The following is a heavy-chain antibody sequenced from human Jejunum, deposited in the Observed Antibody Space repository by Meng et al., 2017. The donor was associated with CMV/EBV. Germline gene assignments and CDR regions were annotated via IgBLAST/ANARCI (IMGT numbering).Heavy chain of an antibody. CDR2: ISYDGRNK. D-gene: IGHD3-22*01. CDR1: GFTFSTYG. CDR3: VKAFYDRTPFDS. V-gene: IGHV3-30*18. J-gene: IGHJ4*02. Sequence: SCAASGFTFSTYGMHWVRQAPGKGLEWVALISYDGRNKYYSDSVRGRFTISRDNSKNTLYLQVNSLRTEDTAIYYCVKAFYDRTPFDSWGQGTLVTVSS.